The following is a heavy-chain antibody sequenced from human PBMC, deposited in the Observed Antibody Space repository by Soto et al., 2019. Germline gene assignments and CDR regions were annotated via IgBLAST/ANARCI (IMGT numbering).Heavy chain of an antibody. CDR2: IYYSGST. V-gene: IGHV4-39*02. CDR1: GGSISSSSYY. CDR3: ARDPNYDFWSGYYFSYYGMDV. Sequence: SETLSLTCTVSGGSISSSSYYWGWIRQPPXKGLEWIGSIYYSGSTYYNPSLKSRVTISVDTSKNQFSLKLSSVTAADTAVYYCARDPNYDFWSGYYFSYYGMDVWGQGTTVTVCS. D-gene: IGHD3-3*01. J-gene: IGHJ6*02.